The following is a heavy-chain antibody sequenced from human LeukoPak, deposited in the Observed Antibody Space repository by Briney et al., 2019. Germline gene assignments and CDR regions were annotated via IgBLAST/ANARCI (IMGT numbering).Heavy chain of an antibody. Sequence: GGSLRLSCAASGLTLRSYAMSWVRQAPGKGLEWVSTISGSDGTTYYADSVEGRFTISRDNSKHTLYLQMNSQRAEDTAVYYCAKDFWVYGDYDVNWFDPWGQGTLVTVSS. V-gene: IGHV3-23*01. CDR2: ISGSDGTT. CDR1: GLTLRSYA. CDR3: AKDFWVYGDYDVNWFDP. J-gene: IGHJ5*02. D-gene: IGHD4-17*01.